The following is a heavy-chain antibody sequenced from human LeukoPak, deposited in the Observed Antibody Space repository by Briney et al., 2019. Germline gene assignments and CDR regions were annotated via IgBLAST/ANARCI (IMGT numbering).Heavy chain of an antibody. Sequence: SETLSLTCTVSGGSISRYYWSWIRQPAGKGLEWIGRIYSRGSTNYNPSLKSRVTMSVDTSKNQFSLKLSSVTAADAAVYYCAREDYDSSGYEYWGQGTLVTVSS. CDR1: GGSISRYY. CDR2: IYSRGST. D-gene: IGHD3-22*01. V-gene: IGHV4-4*07. CDR3: AREDYDSSGYEY. J-gene: IGHJ4*02.